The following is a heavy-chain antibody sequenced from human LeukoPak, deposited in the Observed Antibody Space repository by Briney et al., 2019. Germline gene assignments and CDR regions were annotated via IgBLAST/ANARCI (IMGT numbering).Heavy chain of an antibody. D-gene: IGHD3-9*01. J-gene: IGHJ5*02. Sequence: ASVKVSCKVSGYTLTELSMHWVRQAPGKGLEWMGGFDPEDGETIYAQKFQGRVTMTEDTSTDTAYMELSSLRSEDTAVYYCATLYYDILTGYNWFDPWGQGTLVTVSS. V-gene: IGHV1-24*01. CDR1: GYTLTELS. CDR2: FDPEDGET. CDR3: ATLYYDILTGYNWFDP.